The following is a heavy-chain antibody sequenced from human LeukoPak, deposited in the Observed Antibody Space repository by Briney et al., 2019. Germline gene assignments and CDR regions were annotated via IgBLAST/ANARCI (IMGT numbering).Heavy chain of an antibody. J-gene: IGHJ3*02. CDR1: GFTSSSYG. CDR2: ISYDGSNK. V-gene: IGHV3-30*18. D-gene: IGHD4-11*01. CDR3: AKRLMDNYADAFDI. Sequence: PGRSLRLSCAASGFTSSSYGMHWVRQAPGKGLEWVAVISYDGSNKYYADSVKGRFTISRDNSKNTLYLQMNSLRAEDTAVYYCAKRLMDNYADAFDIWGQGTMVTVSS.